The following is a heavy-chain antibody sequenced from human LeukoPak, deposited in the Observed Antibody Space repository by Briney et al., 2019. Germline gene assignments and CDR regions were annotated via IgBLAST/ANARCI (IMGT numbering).Heavy chain of an antibody. CDR3: AREDYDILTGCYRVGFDY. CDR2: IYTSGST. D-gene: IGHD3-9*01. Sequence: KPSETLSLTCTVSGGSISSYYWSWIRQPAGKGLEWIGRIYTSGSTNYNPSLKSRVTMSVDTSKNQFSLKLSSVTAADTAVYYCAREDYDILTGCYRVGFDYWGQGTLVTVSS. J-gene: IGHJ4*02. CDR1: GGSISSYY. V-gene: IGHV4-4*07.